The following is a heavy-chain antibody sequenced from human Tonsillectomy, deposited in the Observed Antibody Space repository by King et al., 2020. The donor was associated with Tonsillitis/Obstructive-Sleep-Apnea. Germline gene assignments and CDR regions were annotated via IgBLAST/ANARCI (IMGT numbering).Heavy chain of an antibody. CDR3: ALVIISEYKWFDP. J-gene: IGHJ5*02. Sequence: QLQESGPGVVKPSETLSLTCTVSGGSISSSSYYWGWIRQPPGKGLEWIGSIYYSGSTDNNPSLKSRVTISVDTSKNQFYLKLSSVTAADTAVYYCALVIISEYKWFDPWGQGTLVTVSS. D-gene: IGHD3-22*01. CDR2: IYYSGST. CDR1: GGSISSSSYY. V-gene: IGHV4-39*01.